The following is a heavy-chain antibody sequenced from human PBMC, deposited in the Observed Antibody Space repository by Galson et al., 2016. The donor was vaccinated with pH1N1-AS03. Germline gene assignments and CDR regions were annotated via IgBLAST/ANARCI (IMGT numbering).Heavy chain of an antibody. Sequence: SVKVSCKASGGTFSNFAISWMRQAPGQGLEWMGGIHPIFGTVTYAQKFQGRLTVTADDSTSAAHMELSSLTSEDKAIYYCARDRYYDGSGRKFFESEYWGQGTLVIVSS. CDR3: ARDRYYDGSGRKFFESEY. D-gene: IGHD3-22*01. V-gene: IGHV1-69*13. CDR2: IHPIFGTV. CDR1: GGTFSNFA. J-gene: IGHJ4*02.